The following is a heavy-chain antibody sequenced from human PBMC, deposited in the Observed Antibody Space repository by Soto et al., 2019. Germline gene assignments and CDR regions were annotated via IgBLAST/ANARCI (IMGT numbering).Heavy chain of an antibody. J-gene: IGHJ4*02. CDR2: IYYSGST. D-gene: IGHD2-8*01. V-gene: IGHV4-31*03. CDR1: GGSINSGGYY. Sequence: SETLSLTCTVSGGSINSGGYYWSWIRQHPGKGLEWIGYIYYSGSTYYNPSLTSRVTISVDTSKNQFSLKLSSVTAADTAVYYCARDSPTNGIDYWGQGTLVTVSS. CDR3: ARDSPTNGIDY.